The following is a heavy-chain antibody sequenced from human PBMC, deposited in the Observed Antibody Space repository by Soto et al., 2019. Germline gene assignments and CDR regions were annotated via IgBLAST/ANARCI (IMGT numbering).Heavy chain of an antibody. D-gene: IGHD3-3*01. CDR3: ARGGGWRWTPP. CDR1: GGSLSGYY. Sequence: QVQLQQRGAGLLKPSETLSLICGVYGGSLSGYYWSWIRQLPGKGLEWIGEITPGGSAAYHPSLMRRAAISLDTSKNQISLEMNSVTVADTGVYYCARGGGWRWTPPWGQGTLVTVSS. J-gene: IGHJ4*02. V-gene: IGHV4-34*01. CDR2: ITPGGSA.